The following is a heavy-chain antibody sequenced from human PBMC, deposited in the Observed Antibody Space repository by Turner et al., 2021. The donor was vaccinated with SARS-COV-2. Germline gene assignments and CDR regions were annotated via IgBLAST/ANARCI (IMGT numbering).Heavy chain of an antibody. CDR2: IIPIFGTA. D-gene: IGHD3-10*01. V-gene: IGHV1-69*01. CDR1: GGTFNSFA. J-gene: IGHJ6*02. CDR3: ARVGGLRHNDYYYYGMDV. Sequence: QVQLVQSGAEVKKPGSSVKVSCQASGGTFNSFAISWVRQAPGQGLEWRGGIIPIFGTANDAQKFQGRVTITADESTSTAYMELSSLRSEDTAVYYCARVGGLRHNDYYYYGMDVWGQGTTVTVSS.